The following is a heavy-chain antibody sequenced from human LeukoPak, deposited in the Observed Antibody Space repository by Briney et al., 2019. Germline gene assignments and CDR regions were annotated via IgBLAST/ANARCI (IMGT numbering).Heavy chain of an antibody. CDR2: IYTSGST. D-gene: IGHD3-22*01. CDR1: GGSISSYY. J-gene: IGHJ4*02. CDR3: ARTFYEYYYDSSGYYLLYFDY. Sequence: SETLSLTCTVSGGSISSYYWSWIRQPAGKGLEWIGRIYTSGSTNYNPSLKSRVTMSVDTSKNQFSLKLSSVTAADTAVYYCARTFYEYYYDSSGYYLLYFDYWGQGTLVTVSS. V-gene: IGHV4-4*07.